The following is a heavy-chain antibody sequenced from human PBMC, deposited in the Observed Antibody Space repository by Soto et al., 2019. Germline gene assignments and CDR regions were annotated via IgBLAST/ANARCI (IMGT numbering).Heavy chain of an antibody. D-gene: IGHD3-9*01. CDR1: GFSLTTGKMG. CDR2: IFSDNER. J-gene: IGHJ6*02. V-gene: IGHV2-26*01. Sequence: ESGPTLVNPTEPLTLTCTVSGFSLTTGKMGVSWIRQPPGKALELLAHIFSDNERSYSTSLQGRLTISKDTSGSQVVLSMTNVDPVDTATYYCARMKVDSYQFYYAMDVWGQGTTVTVSS. CDR3: ARMKVDSYQFYYAMDV.